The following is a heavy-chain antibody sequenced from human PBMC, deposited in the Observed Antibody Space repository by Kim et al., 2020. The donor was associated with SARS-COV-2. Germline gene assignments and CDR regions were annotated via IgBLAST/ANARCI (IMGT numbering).Heavy chain of an antibody. CDR2: ISGSGGST. V-gene: IGHV3-23*01. CDR1: GFTFSSYA. CDR3: AKDRGNYDFWSGYSPSFDY. Sequence: GGSLRLSCAASGFTFSSYAMSWVRQAPGKGLEWVSAISGSGGSTYYADSVKGRFTISRDNSKNTLYLQMNSLRAEDTAVYYCAKDRGNYDFWSGYSPSFDYWGQGTLVTVSS. D-gene: IGHD3-3*01. J-gene: IGHJ4*02.